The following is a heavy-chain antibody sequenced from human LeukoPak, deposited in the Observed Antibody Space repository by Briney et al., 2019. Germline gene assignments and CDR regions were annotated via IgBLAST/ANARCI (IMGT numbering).Heavy chain of an antibody. CDR1: GGSISTSSYY. V-gene: IGHV4-39*07. CDR3: ARAYPHYYYYFMDV. CDR2: IYFSGST. Sequence: SETLSLTCTVSGGSISTSSYYWGWIRQPPGKGLEWIGSIYFSGSTYYNPSLKSRFTISVDTAKNAFSLRLSSVTAADTAVYYCARAYPHYYYYFMDVWGKGTTVTVSS. J-gene: IGHJ6*03.